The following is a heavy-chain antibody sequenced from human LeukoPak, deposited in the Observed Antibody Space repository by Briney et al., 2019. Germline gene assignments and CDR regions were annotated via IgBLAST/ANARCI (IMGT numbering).Heavy chain of an antibody. CDR1: GVSISSGGYS. Sequence: SETLSLTCAVSGVSISSGGYSWSWIRQPPGKGLEWIGYIYHSGSTYYNPSLKSRVTISVDRSKNQFSLKLSSVTAADTAVYYCARASMVRGVIGFDYWGQGTLVTVSS. CDR3: ARASMVRGVIGFDY. V-gene: IGHV4-30-2*01. D-gene: IGHD3-10*01. J-gene: IGHJ4*02. CDR2: IYHSGST.